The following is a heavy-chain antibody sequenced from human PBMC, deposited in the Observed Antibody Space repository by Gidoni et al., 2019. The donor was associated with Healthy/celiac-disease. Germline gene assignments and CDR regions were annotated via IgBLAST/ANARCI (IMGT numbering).Heavy chain of an antibody. CDR1: GGSLSSYY. Sequence: QVQLQESGPGLVKPSETLSLTCTVSGGSLSSYYWRWIRQPQGYGLELIVYIYYSRSTNYIPALTSRVTISGDTSKNQFSLKLSSVTAADTAVYYCASGVPIGYCSSTSCYGYYMDVWGKGTTVTVCS. V-gene: IGHV4-59*01. CDR3: ASGVPIGYCSSTSCYGYYMDV. D-gene: IGHD2-2*01. CDR2: IYYSRST. J-gene: IGHJ6*03.